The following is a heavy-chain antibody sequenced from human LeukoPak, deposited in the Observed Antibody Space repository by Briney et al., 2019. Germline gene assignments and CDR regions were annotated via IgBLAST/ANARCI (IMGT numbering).Heavy chain of an antibody. CDR2: ISGGGGGK. CDR3: ARGYDLDYFDY. CDR1: GFTFSNYA. Sequence: PAGGSLRLSCAASGFTFSNYAMSWVRQPPGKGLEWVSVISGGGGGKYYADSVKGRFTISRDNSKNTLYLQMNSLRAEDTAVYYCARGYDLDYFDYWGQGTLVTVSS. V-gene: IGHV3-23*01. J-gene: IGHJ4*02. D-gene: IGHD3-22*01.